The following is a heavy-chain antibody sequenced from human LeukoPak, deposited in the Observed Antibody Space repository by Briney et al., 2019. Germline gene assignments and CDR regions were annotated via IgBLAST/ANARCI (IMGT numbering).Heavy chain of an antibody. CDR3: ARSYYDSSGYFQH. CDR2: IIPIFGTA. CDR1: GGTFSSYA. V-gene: IGHV1-69*05. J-gene: IGHJ1*01. Sequence: SVKVSCKASGGTFSSYAISWVRQAPGQGLEWMGRIIPIFGTANYAQKFQGRVTITTDESTSTAYMELSSLRSEDTAVYYCARSYYDSSGYFQHWGQGTLVAVSS. D-gene: IGHD3-22*01.